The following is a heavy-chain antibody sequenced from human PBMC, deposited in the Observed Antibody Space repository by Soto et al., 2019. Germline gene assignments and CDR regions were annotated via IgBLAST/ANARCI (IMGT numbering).Heavy chain of an antibody. D-gene: IGHD3-10*01. V-gene: IGHV4-34*01. CDR1: GGSFSGYY. Sequence: QVQLQQWGAGLLKPSETLSLTCAVYGGSFSGYYWSWIRQPPGKGLEWIGEINHSGSTNYNPSLKRRVTISKDTSKNQFSLKLSSVTAADTAVYYCAGRGVRGATARQPFDPWGQGTLVTVSS. CDR2: INHSGST. J-gene: IGHJ5*02. CDR3: AGRGVRGATARQPFDP.